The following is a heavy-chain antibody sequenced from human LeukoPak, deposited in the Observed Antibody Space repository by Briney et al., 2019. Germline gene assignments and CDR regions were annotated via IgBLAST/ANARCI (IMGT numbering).Heavy chain of an antibody. V-gene: IGHV4-59*01. J-gene: IGHJ5*02. CDR2: IYYSGST. CDR1: GGSISSYY. CDR3: ARDRSYYYGSGSYERWFDP. Sequence: SETLSLTCTVSGGSISSYYWSWIRQPPGKGLEWIGYIYYSGSTNYNPSLKSRVTISVDTSKNQFSLKLSSVTAADTAVYYCARDRSYYYGSGSYERWFDPWGQGTLVTVSS. D-gene: IGHD3-10*01.